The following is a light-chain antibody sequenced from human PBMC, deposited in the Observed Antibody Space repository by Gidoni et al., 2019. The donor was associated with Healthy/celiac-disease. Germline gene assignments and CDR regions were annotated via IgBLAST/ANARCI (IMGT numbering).Light chain of an antibody. CDR2: DAS. CDR3: QQRSNWPQLT. CDR1: QSVSSY. V-gene: IGKV3-11*01. Sequence: EIVLTQSQATLSFSPGERATLSCRASQSVSSYLAWYQQKPGQAPRLLIYDASNRATGIPARFSGSGSGTDFTLTISSLEPEDFAVYYCQQRSNWPQLTFGGGTKVEIK. J-gene: IGKJ4*01.